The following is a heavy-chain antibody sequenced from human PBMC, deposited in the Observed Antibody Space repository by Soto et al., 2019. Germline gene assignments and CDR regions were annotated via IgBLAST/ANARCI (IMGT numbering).Heavy chain of an antibody. V-gene: IGHV3-30*14. CDR1: GFTFSSYA. Sequence: GGSLRLSCAASGFTFSSYAMHWVRQAPGKGLEWVAVISYDGSNKYYSTSLKTRLTISKDTSKNQVVLTMTNMDPVDTATYYCARTWDYYGSGSHSFDYWGQGTLVTVSS. J-gene: IGHJ4*02. CDR2: ISYDGSNK. CDR3: ARTWDYYGSGSHSFDY. D-gene: IGHD3-10*01.